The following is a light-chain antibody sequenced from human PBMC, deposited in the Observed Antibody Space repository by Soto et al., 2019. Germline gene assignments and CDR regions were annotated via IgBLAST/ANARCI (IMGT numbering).Light chain of an antibody. Sequence: SYELTQPPSVSVAPGKTARITGGGNNIGSKSVHWYQPKPGQAPVLVIYYDSDRPSGIPERFSGSNYGNTATLTISRVEAGDEADDYCQVWDISSDHHAVFGGGTQLTVL. CDR1: NIGSKS. CDR3: QVWDISSDHHAV. J-gene: IGLJ7*01. CDR2: YDS. V-gene: IGLV3-21*04.